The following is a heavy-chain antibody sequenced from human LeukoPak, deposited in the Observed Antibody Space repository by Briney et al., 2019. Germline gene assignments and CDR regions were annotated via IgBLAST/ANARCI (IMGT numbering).Heavy chain of an antibody. CDR2: IKPDGSEE. J-gene: IGHJ4*02. Sequence: GGSLRLSCAASGFTFSSYWMSWVRQSPGKGLEWVANIKPDGSEEYYVDSVKGRFTISRDNAKNALYLEMNSLRAGDTAVYYCARERMYSGSGSTYPYYDYWGQGTLVSVSS. D-gene: IGHD3-10*01. CDR3: ARERMYSGSGSTYPYYDY. CDR1: GFTFSSYW. V-gene: IGHV3-7*01.